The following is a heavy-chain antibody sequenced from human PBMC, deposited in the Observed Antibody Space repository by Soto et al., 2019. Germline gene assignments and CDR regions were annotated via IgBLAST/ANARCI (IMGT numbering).Heavy chain of an antibody. J-gene: IGHJ4*02. CDR3: AKFDGYCSGGSCYPGSFDY. CDR2: ISGSGGST. D-gene: IGHD2-15*01. Sequence: GGSLRLSCAASGFTFSSYAMSWVRQAPGKGLEWVSAISGSGGSTFYADSVKGRFTISRDNSKNTLYLQMNSLRAEDTAVYYCAKFDGYCSGGSCYPGSFDYWGQGTLVTVSS. CDR1: GFTFSSYA. V-gene: IGHV3-23*01.